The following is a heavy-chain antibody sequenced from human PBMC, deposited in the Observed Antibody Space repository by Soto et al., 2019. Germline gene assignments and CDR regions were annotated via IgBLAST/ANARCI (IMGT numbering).Heavy chain of an antibody. Sequence: PSETLSLTCAVYGGSFSGYYWSWIRQPPGKGLEWIGEINHSGSTNYNPSLKSRVTISVDTSKNQFSLKLSSVTAADTAVYYCARQRTGAARPRFSWFDPWGQGTLVTVSS. D-gene: IGHD6-6*01. CDR3: ARQRTGAARPRFSWFDP. CDR2: INHSGST. J-gene: IGHJ5*02. CDR1: GGSFSGYY. V-gene: IGHV4-34*01.